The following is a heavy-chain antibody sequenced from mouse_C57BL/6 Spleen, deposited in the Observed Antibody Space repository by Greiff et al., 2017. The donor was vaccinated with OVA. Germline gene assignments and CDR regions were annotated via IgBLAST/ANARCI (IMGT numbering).Heavy chain of an antibody. D-gene: IGHD3-2*02. CDR2: IYPGSGST. J-gene: IGHJ2*01. V-gene: IGHV1-55*01. Sequence: QVQLKQPGAELVKPGASVKMSCKASGYTFTSYWITWVKQRPGQGLEWIGDIYPGSGSTNYNEKFKSKATLTVDTSSSTAYMQLSSLTSEDSAVYYCARTGGTAQATGDYWGQGTTLTVSS. CDR1: GYTFTSYW. CDR3: ARTGGTAQATGDY.